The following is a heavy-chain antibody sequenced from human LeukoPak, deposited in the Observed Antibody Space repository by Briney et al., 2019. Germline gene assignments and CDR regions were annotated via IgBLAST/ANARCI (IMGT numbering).Heavy chain of an antibody. J-gene: IGHJ4*02. Sequence: ASVKVSCKASGYTFTGYYMHWVRQAPGQGLEWMGWINPNSGGTNYAQKFQGRVTITADKSTSTAYMELSSLRSEDTAVYYCARDLGDGYNLGWDYWGQGALVTVSS. CDR1: GYTFTGYY. D-gene: IGHD5-24*01. CDR3: ARDLGDGYNLGWDY. CDR2: INPNSGGT. V-gene: IGHV1-2*02.